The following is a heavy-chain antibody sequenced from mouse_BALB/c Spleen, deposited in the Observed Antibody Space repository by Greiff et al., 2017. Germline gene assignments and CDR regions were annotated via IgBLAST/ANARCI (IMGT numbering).Heavy chain of an antibody. CDR1: GYTFTDYE. CDR3: TRRTVYFDY. D-gene: IGHD1-1*01. J-gene: IGHJ2*01. V-gene: IGHV1-15*01. CDR2: IDPETGGT. Sequence: VKLQQSGAELVRPGASVTLSCKASGYTFTDYEMHWVKQTPVHGLEWIGAIDPETGGTAYNQKFKGKATLTADKSSSTAYMELRSLTSEDSAVYYCTRRTVYFDYWGQGTTLTVSS.